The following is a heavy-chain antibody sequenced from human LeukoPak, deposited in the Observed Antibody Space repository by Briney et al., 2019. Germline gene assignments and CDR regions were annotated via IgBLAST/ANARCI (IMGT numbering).Heavy chain of an antibody. J-gene: IGHJ2*01. V-gene: IGHV3-7*01. CDR2: IKQDGSEK. CDR3: AIVRGYSPQGNFDL. Sequence: GGSLRLSCAASGFTFSSYWMSWVRQAPGKGLEGVANIKQDGSEKYYVDSVKGRFTISRDNAKNSLYLQMNSLRAEDTAVYYCAIVRGYSPQGNFDLWGRGTPVTVSS. D-gene: IGHD5-18*01. CDR1: GFTFSSYW.